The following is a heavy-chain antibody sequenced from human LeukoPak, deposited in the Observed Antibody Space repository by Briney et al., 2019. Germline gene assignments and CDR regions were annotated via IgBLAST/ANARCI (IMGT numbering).Heavy chain of an antibody. J-gene: IGHJ4*02. D-gene: IGHD2-2*01. CDR3: ARALGYCSSTSCNYFDY. CDR2: INSSGNTI. CDR1: GLTFSDNY. V-gene: IGHV3-11*01. Sequence: PGGSLRLSCAASGLTFSDNYMSWIRQAPGKGLEWVSYINSSGNTIYYADSVKGRFNISRDNAKNSLYLQMNSLRAEDTAVYYCARALGYCSSTSCNYFDYWGQGTLVTVSS.